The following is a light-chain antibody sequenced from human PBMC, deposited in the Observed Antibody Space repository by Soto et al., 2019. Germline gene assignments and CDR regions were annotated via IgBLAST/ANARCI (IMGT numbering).Light chain of an antibody. CDR2: DVS. V-gene: IGLV2-14*01. CDR1: SSDVGGYNY. CDR3: SSYTCSNPPVV. J-gene: IGLJ2*01. Sequence: QSALTQPASVSGSPGQSITISCTGTSSDVGGYNYVSWYQQHPGKAPNLIIFDVSNRPSGVSNRLSGSKSGNSASLTISGLHAEDEADYYCSSYTCSNPPVVFGGETKRTAL.